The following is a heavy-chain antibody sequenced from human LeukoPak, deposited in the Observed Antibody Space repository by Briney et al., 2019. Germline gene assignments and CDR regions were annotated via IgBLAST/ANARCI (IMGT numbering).Heavy chain of an antibody. V-gene: IGHV3-30*02. CDR2: IRYDGSNK. Sequence: PGGSLRLSCAASGFTFSSYGMHWVRQAPGKGLEWVAFIRYDGSNKYYADSVKGRFTISRDNSKNTLYLQMNSLRAEDTAVYYCASGAPDSFDYWGQGTLVTVSS. J-gene: IGHJ4*02. CDR3: ASGAPDSFDY. CDR1: GFTFSSYG. D-gene: IGHD1-14*01.